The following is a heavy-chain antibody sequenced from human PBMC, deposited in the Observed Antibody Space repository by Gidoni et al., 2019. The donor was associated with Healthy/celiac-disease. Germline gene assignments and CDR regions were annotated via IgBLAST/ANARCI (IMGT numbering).Heavy chain of an antibody. J-gene: IGHJ4*02. CDR2: ITPIFGTA. V-gene: IGHV1-69*01. CDR1: GGTFSSYA. Sequence: QVQLVQSGAEVKKPGSSVKVSCKASGGTFSSYAISWVRQAPGQGLEWMGGITPIFGTANYAQKFQGRVTITADESTSTAYMELSSLRSEDTAVYYCARAGTSGDYGDYWRPGYLDYWGQGTLVTVSS. D-gene: IGHD4-17*01. CDR3: ARAGTSGDYGDYWRPGYLDY.